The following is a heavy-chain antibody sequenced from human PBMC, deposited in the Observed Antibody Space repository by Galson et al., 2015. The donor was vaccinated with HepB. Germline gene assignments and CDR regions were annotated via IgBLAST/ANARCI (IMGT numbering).Heavy chain of an antibody. Sequence: SLRLSCAASGFTFSSYGMHWVRQAPGKGLEWVAVIWYDGSNKYYADSVKGRFTISRDNSKNTLYPQMNSLRAEDTAVYYCARGCIVGAKGNWFDPWGQGTLVTVSS. D-gene: IGHD1-26*01. CDR2: IWYDGSNK. CDR3: ARGCIVGAKGNWFDP. CDR1: GFTFSSYG. V-gene: IGHV3-33*08. J-gene: IGHJ5*02.